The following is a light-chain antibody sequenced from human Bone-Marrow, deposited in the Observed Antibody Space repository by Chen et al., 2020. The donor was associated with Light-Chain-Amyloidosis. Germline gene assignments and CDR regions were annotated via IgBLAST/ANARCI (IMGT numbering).Light chain of an antibody. CDR3: QHYNTYSRT. J-gene: IGKJ1*01. Sequence: DIQMTQSPSTRSASVGDRVTITCRASQDINSWLAWYQQKPGKAPKLLIYLASNLERGVPSRFSGTRSGTEFTLTISSLQPDDVATYYCQHYNTYSRTFGQGTKVEIK. V-gene: IGKV1-5*03. CDR2: LAS. CDR1: QDINSW.